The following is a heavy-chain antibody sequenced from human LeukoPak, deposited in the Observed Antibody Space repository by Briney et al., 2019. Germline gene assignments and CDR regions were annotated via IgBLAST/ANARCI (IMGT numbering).Heavy chain of an antibody. Sequence: PGGSLRLSCAASGFTFSSYGFHWVRQAPGKGLEWVAFIRYDGGTKFYADSVKGRFTISRDNAKNTLYLQMNSLKSEDSAAYYCARGPAANSGNYYAGDYWGQGTLVTVSS. V-gene: IGHV3-30*02. J-gene: IGHJ4*02. CDR1: GFTFSSYG. CDR2: IRYDGGTK. CDR3: ARGPAANSGNYYAGDY. D-gene: IGHD1-26*01.